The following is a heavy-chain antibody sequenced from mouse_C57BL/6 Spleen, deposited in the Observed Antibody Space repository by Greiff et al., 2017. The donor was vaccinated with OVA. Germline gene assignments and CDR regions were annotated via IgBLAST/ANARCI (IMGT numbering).Heavy chain of an antibody. CDR2: ISYSGST. D-gene: IGHD3-1*01. V-gene: IGHV3-1*01. CDR1: GYSITSGYD. CDR3: ATGGLFAY. Sequence: EVQLQQSGPGIVKPSQSLSLTCTVTGYSITSGYDWHWIRHFPGNKLEWMGYISYSGSTNYTPSLKSRISITHDTSKNHFFLKLNSVTTEDTATYYCATGGLFAYWGQGTLVTVSA. J-gene: IGHJ3*01.